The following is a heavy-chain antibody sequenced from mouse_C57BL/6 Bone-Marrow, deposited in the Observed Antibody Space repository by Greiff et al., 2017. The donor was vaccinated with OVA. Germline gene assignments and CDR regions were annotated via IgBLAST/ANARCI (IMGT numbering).Heavy chain of an antibody. J-gene: IGHJ3*01. CDR2: IDPSDSYT. CDR3: AKEAAQGAWFAD. CDR1: GYTFTSYW. Sequence: VKLQQPGAELVMPGASVKLSCKASGYTFTSYWMHWVKQRPGQGLEWIGEIDPSDSYTNYNQKFKGKSTLTVDKSSSTAYMQLSSLTSEDSAVYYCAKEAAQGAWFADWGQGTLVTVSA. D-gene: IGHD3-2*02. V-gene: IGHV1-69*01.